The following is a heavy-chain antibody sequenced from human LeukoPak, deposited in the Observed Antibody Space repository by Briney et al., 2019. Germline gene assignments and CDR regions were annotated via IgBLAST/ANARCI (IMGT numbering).Heavy chain of an antibody. D-gene: IGHD3-3*01. CDR2: IYHSGST. V-gene: IGHV4-30-2*01. CDR3: ARDHGYYDFWSGYQTGDAFDI. J-gene: IGHJ3*02. CDR1: GGSISSGGYS. Sequence: PSETLSLTCAVSGGSISSGGYSWSWIRQPPGKGLEWIGYIYHSGSTYYSPSLKSRVTMSVDTSKNQFSLKLSSVTAADTAVYYCARDHGYYDFWSGYQTGDAFDIWGQGTMVTVSS.